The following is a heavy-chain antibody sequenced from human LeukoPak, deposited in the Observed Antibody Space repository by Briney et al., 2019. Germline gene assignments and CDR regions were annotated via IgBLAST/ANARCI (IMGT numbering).Heavy chain of an antibody. CDR1: GFTFTSYS. Sequence: GGSLRLSCAASGFTFTSYSMNWVRQAPGKGLEWVSTISGGGGSTYYADSVKGRFTISRDNSKNTLYLQMNSLRAEDTAVYYCAKGGKWDVTPFDYWGQGTLVTVSS. CDR2: ISGGGGST. J-gene: IGHJ4*02. V-gene: IGHV3-23*01. CDR3: AKGGKWDVTPFDY. D-gene: IGHD1-26*01.